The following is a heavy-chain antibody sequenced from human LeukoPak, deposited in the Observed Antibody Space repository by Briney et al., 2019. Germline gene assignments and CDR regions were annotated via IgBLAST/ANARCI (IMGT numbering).Heavy chain of an antibody. CDR2: IWYDGSNK. CDR1: GFTFSSYG. CDR3: ARGMDDSSGYDAFDI. Sequence: GGSLGLSCAASGFTFSSYGMHWVRQAPGKGLEWVAVIWYDGSNKYYADSVKGRFTISRDNSKNTLYLQMNSLRAEDTAVYYCARGMDDSSGYDAFDIWGQGTMVTVSS. V-gene: IGHV3-33*01. D-gene: IGHD3-22*01. J-gene: IGHJ3*02.